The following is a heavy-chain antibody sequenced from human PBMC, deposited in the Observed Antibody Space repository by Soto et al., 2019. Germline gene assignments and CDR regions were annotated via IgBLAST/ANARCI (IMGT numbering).Heavy chain of an antibody. CDR3: AKGTEYGVVLMSTFDY. J-gene: IGHJ4*02. Sequence: GGSLRLSCAASGFTFSISSMNWVRQAPGKGLEWVSSISGTSDYISYADSVKGRFTISRDNAKNSLYLQMNNLRAEDTALFFCAKGTEYGVVLMSTFDYWGQGTLVTVSS. V-gene: IGHV3-21*04. D-gene: IGHD3-3*01. CDR2: ISGTSDYI. CDR1: GFTFSISS.